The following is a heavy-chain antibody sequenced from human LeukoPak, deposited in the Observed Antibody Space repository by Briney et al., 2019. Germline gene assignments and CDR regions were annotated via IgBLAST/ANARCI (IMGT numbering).Heavy chain of an antibody. J-gene: IGHJ6*02. CDR3: ARDSMEGRYYYYGMDV. CDR2: INPNSGGT. D-gene: IGHD3-3*01. Sequence: ASVKVSCKASGYTFTGYYMHWVRQAPGQGLEWMGWINPNSGGTNYAQKFQGRVTMTRDTSISTAYMELGRLRSDDTAVYYCARDSMEGRYYYYGMDVWGQGTTVTVSS. CDR1: GYTFTGYY. V-gene: IGHV1-2*02.